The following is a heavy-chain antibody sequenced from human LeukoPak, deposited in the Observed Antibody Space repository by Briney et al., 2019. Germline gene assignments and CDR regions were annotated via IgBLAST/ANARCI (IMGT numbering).Heavy chain of an antibody. CDR3: AKGRSLGVYYDFWSGYSGDYYMDV. CDR2: ISGSGGST. D-gene: IGHD3-3*01. Sequence: PGGSLRLSCAASGFTFSSYAMSWVRQAPGKGLEWVSAISGSGGSTYYADSVKGRFTISRDNSKNTLYLQMNSLRAEDMAVYYCAKGRSLGVYYDFWSGYSGDYYMDVWGKGTTVTVSS. V-gene: IGHV3-23*01. CDR1: GFTFSSYA. J-gene: IGHJ6*03.